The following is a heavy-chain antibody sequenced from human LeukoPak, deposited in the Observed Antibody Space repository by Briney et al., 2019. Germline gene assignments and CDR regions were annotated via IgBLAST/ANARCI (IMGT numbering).Heavy chain of an antibody. CDR3: ARDPVRYYYDSSGYDAFDI. CDR1: GYTFTGYY. CDR2: INPNSGGT. Sequence: ASVTVSCKASGYTFTGYYMHWVRQAPGQGLEWMGWINPNSGGTNYAQKFQGRVTMTRDTSISTAYMELSRLRSDDTAVYYCARDPVRYYYDSSGYDAFDIWGQGTMVTVSS. J-gene: IGHJ3*02. D-gene: IGHD3-22*01. V-gene: IGHV1-2*02.